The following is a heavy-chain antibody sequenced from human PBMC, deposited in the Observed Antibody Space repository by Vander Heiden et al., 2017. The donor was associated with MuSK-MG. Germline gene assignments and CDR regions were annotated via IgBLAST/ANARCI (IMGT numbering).Heavy chain of an antibody. V-gene: IGHV3-72*01. Sequence: EVQLVESGGGLVQPGGSLRLSCAASGFAFSDYYMDWGRQAPGKGLEWVGRIRNKDNRYTTEYAASVKGRFTISREDSKNSVYLQMNSLKTDDTAVYYCVRIASTTYGEAFFDYWGQGTLVTVSS. D-gene: IGHD2-2*01. J-gene: IGHJ4*02. CDR2: IRNKDNRYTT. CDR3: VRIASTTYGEAFFDY. CDR1: GFAFSDYY.